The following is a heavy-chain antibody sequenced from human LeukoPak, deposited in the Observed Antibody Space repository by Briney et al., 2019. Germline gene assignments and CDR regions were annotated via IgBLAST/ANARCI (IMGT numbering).Heavy chain of an antibody. J-gene: IGHJ3*02. V-gene: IGHV3-30*02. D-gene: IGHD6-13*01. CDR3: ARGGSSSWYWGAFDI. CDR2: IQDDGSNK. CDR1: GFTFSSYG. Sequence: GGTLRLSCAASGFTFSSYGMHWVRQAPGKGLEWVAFIQDDGSNKYYADSVKGRFTISRDNSKNTLYLQMNSLRAEDTAVYYCARGGSSSWYWGAFDIWGQGTMVTVSS.